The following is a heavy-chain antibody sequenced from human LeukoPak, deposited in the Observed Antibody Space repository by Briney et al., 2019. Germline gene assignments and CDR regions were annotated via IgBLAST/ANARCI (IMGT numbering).Heavy chain of an antibody. V-gene: IGHV1-18*04. CDR1: GYTFTGHH. Sequence: ASVKVSCKASGYTFTGHHIHWVRQAPGQGLEWMGWIRGYTTNTNYAQKLQGRVTMTTDTSTSTAYMELRSLRSDDTAVYYCAREGAAAGLFDYWGQGTLVTVSS. CDR3: AREGAAAGLFDY. D-gene: IGHD6-13*01. CDR2: IRGYTTNT. J-gene: IGHJ4*02.